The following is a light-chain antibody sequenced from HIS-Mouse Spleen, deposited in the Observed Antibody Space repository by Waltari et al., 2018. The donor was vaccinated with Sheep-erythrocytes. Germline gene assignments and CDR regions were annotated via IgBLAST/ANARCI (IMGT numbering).Light chain of an antibody. CDR3: CSYAGSSTWV. V-gene: IGLV2-23*01. Sequence: QSALTQPASVSGSPGQSITISCTGTSSDVGSYNLVSWYPQHPGKAPKLMIYEGSKRPSGVSNRFSVSKSGNTASLTISGLQAEDEADYYCCSYAGSSTWVFGGGTKLTVL. CDR2: EGS. CDR1: SSDVGSYNL. J-gene: IGLJ3*02.